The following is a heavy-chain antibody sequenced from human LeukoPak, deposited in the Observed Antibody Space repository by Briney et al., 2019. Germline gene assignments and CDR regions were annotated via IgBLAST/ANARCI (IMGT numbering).Heavy chain of an antibody. V-gene: IGHV1-46*01. D-gene: IGHD5-18*01. CDR3: AYEWIQLWTPYTQRGWFGP. CDR2: INPSGGST. J-gene: IGHJ5*02. CDR1: GYTFTSYY. Sequence: GASVKVSCKASGYTFTSYYMHWVRQAPGQGLEWMGIINPSGGSTSYAQKFQGRVTMTRDMSTSTVYMELSSLRSEDTAVYYCAYEWIQLWTPYTQRGWFGPWGQGTLVTVSS.